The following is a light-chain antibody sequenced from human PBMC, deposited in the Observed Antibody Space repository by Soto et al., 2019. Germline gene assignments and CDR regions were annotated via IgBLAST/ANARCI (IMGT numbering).Light chain of an antibody. J-gene: IGKJ2*01. CDR2: DAS. Sequence: DIQMTQSPSSLSAYVGDRVTITCQASQDISNHLNWYQQKPGKAPKLLIYDASNLKTGVPSRFSGSGSGTDFTFTIRSLQPEDIATYYCQQYDNLPPYTFGQGTKLEIK. CDR1: QDISNH. V-gene: IGKV1-33*01. CDR3: QQYDNLPPYT.